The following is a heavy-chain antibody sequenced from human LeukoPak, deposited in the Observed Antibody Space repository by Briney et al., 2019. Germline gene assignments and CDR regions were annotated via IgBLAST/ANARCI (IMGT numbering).Heavy chain of an antibody. CDR3: SRDGLDYYGSGSYRGFDY. D-gene: IGHD3-10*01. CDR1: GFTFGDYS. Sequence: GGSLRLSCTASGFTFGDYSMSWVRQAPGKGLEYIGFIRTKDFGGTTEYAASVKGRFTISRDDSRSIAYLQIHSLKSEDTAVYYCSRDGLDYYGSGSYRGFDYWGQGTLVTVSS. CDR2: IRTKDFGGTT. J-gene: IGHJ4*02. V-gene: IGHV3-49*04.